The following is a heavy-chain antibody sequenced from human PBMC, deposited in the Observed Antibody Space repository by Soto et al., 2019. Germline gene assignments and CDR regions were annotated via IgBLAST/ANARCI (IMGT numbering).Heavy chain of an antibody. CDR2: IYSGGST. CDR1: GFSVSSNY. CDR3: ATRSVTAPR. V-gene: IGHV3-53*04. Sequence: EVQLVESGGGLVQPGGSLRLSCAASGFSVSSNYMSWVRQAPGKGLECVSLIYSGGSTYYADSVKCRFTISRHNFNNTLYLQMNSLRSDDTAVYYCATRSVTAPRWGQGTLVTVSS. J-gene: IGHJ4*02. D-gene: IGHD4-17*01.